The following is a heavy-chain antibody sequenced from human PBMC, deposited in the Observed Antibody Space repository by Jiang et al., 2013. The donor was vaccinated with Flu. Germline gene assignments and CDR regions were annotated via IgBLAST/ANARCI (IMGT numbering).Heavy chain of an antibody. CDR1: GDSVSSNSAA. J-gene: IGHJ3*02. Sequence: QTLSLTCAISGDSVSSNSAAWNWIRQSPSRGLEWLGRTYYRSKWYNDYAVSVKSRITINPDTSKNQFSLQLNSVTPEDTAVYYCARDFPESFRYCSGGSCLGAFDIWGQGTMVTVSS. D-gene: IGHD2-15*01. CDR3: ARDFPESFRYCSGGSCLGAFDI. CDR2: TYYRSKWYN. V-gene: IGHV6-1*01.